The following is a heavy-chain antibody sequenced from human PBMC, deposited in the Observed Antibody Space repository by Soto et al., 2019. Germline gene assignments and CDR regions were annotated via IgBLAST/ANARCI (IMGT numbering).Heavy chain of an antibody. J-gene: IGHJ4*02. D-gene: IGHD3-10*01. CDR2: IYYSGST. V-gene: IGHV4-61*01. CDR3: ARGAMVRGVITVYFDY. CDR1: GGSVSSGSYY. Sequence: GTLSLTCTVSGGSVSSGSYYWSWIRQPPGKGLEWIGYIYYSGSTNYNPSLKSRVTISVDTSKNQFSLKLSSVTAAATAVYYCARGAMVRGVITVYFDYWGQGTLVTVSS.